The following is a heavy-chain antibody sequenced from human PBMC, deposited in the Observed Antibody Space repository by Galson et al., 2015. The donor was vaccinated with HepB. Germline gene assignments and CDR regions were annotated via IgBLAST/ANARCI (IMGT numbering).Heavy chain of an antibody. J-gene: IGHJ4*02. CDR2: IYPGDSDT. Sequence: QSGAEVKKPGESLKISCKGSGYSFTSYWIGWVRQMPGKGLEWMGFIYPGDSDTRYSPSFQGQVTISADKSISTAYLQWSSLKASDTAMYYCARHGPYCGGDCYSEPDYWGQGTLVTVSS. CDR1: GYSFTSYW. D-gene: IGHD2-21*02. CDR3: ARHGPYCGGDCYSEPDY. V-gene: IGHV5-51*01.